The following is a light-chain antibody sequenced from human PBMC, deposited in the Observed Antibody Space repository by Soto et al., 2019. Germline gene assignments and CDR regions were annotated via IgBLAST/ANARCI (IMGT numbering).Light chain of an antibody. CDR1: QSISSW. V-gene: IGKV1-5*03. Sequence: DIQMTQSPSTLSASVGDRVTITCRASQSISSWLAWYQQKPGKAPKLLIYKASSLQSGVPSRFSGSGSGTDFTLTISSLQPDDFATYYCQQYNPYTWTFGHGTKVDNK. J-gene: IGKJ1*01. CDR2: KAS. CDR3: QQYNPYTWT.